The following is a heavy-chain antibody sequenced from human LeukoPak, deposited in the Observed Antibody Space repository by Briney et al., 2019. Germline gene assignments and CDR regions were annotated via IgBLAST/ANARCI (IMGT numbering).Heavy chain of an antibody. D-gene: IGHD3-10*01. V-gene: IGHV4-59*12. CDR2: IFHSGST. CDR1: GGSISSYY. Sequence: SETLSLTCTVSGGSISSYYWSWIRQPPGKGLEWIGEIFHSGSTNYNPSLKSRVTILLDKSKNQFSLKLSSVTAADTAVYYCARGSAGDGFDIWGQGTMVTVSS. J-gene: IGHJ3*02. CDR3: ARGSAGDGFDI.